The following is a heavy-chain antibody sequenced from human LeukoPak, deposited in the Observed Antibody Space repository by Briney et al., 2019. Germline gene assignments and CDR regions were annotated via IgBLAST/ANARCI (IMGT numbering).Heavy chain of an antibody. CDR2: ISSSSSYI. CDR1: GFSFSKHG. Sequence: PGGSLRLSCEASGFSFSKHGLNWVRQAPGKGLEWVSSISSSSSYIYYADSVKGRFTISRDNAKNSLYLQMNSLRAEDTAVYYCARDPAPLEGGDPYYFDYWGQGTLVTVSS. D-gene: IGHD2-21*01. V-gene: IGHV3-21*01. J-gene: IGHJ4*02. CDR3: ARDPAPLEGGDPYYFDY.